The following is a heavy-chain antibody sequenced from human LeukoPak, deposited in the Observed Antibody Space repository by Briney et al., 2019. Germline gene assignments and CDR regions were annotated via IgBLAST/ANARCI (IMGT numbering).Heavy chain of an antibody. D-gene: IGHD3-10*01. V-gene: IGHV3-7*01. Sequence: GGSLRLPCAASGFTFTTYWMTWVRQAPGKGLEWVANINQDGTEKYYVNSVKGRFTISRDNAKNSLCLQMNSLRVEDTAVYYCAKVAKYYYGSETYYFFEHWGQGTPVTASS. CDR3: AKVAKYYYGSETYYFFEH. CDR2: INQDGTEK. J-gene: IGHJ4*02. CDR1: GFTFTTYW.